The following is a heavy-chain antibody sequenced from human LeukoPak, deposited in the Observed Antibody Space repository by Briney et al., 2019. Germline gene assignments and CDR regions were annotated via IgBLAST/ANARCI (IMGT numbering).Heavy chain of an antibody. CDR1: GDSVSSNSAA. J-gene: IGHJ4*02. CDR3: ARGPTWGSGYYFYY. Sequence: SQTLSLTCAISGDSVSSNSAAWNWIRQSPSRGLEWLGRTSYRSKWYNDYAVSVKSRITITPDTSKNQFSLQLNPVAPEDTAVYYCARGPTWGSGYYFYYWGQGTLVTVSS. CDR2: TSYRSKWYN. V-gene: IGHV6-1*01. D-gene: IGHD3-22*01.